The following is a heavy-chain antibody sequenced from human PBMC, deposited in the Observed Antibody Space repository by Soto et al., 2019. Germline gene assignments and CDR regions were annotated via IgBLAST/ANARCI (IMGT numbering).Heavy chain of an antibody. D-gene: IGHD2-2*01. CDR2: ISYDGSNK. J-gene: IGHJ4*02. Sequence: QVQLVESGGGVVQPGKSLRLPCAASGLTFSSHGMHWVRQAPGKGLECVAVISYDGSNKYYADSVKGRFTISRDNSKNSLYLQMNTLRAEDTAVYYCAKERMEEYQLLPFFVYWGQGTLVSVSS. CDR1: GLTFSSHG. V-gene: IGHV3-30*18. CDR3: AKERMEEYQLLPFFVY.